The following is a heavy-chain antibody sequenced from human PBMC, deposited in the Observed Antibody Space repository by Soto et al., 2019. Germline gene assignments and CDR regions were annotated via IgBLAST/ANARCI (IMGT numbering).Heavy chain of an antibody. J-gene: IGHJ4*02. D-gene: IGHD1-1*01. V-gene: IGHV3-53*01. Sequence: GGSLRLSCAASGFTVSSNYMSWVRQAPGKGLEWVSVIYSGGSTYYADSVKGRFTISRDNSKNTLYLQMNSLRAEDTAVYYCAGAERGPHFDYWGQGTLVTVSS. CDR3: AGAERGPHFDY. CDR1: GFTVSSNY. CDR2: IYSGGST.